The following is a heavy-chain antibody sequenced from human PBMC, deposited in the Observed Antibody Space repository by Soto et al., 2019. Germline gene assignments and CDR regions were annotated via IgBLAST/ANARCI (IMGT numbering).Heavy chain of an antibody. CDR1: GFTFSSYG. D-gene: IGHD6-19*01. Sequence: QVQLVESGGGVVQPGRSLRLSCAASGFTFSSYGMHWVRQAPGKGLEWVAVISYDGSNKYYADAVKGRFTISRDKSKNPLYLQMNSLRAEDTAVYYCPKDRMASGWQTYYYYYGMDVWGQGPTVTVSS. CDR3: PKDRMASGWQTYYYYYGMDV. V-gene: IGHV3-30*18. J-gene: IGHJ6*02. CDR2: ISYDGSNK.